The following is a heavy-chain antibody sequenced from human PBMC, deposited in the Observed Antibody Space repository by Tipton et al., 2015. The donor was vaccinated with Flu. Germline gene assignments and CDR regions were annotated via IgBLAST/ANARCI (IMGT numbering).Heavy chain of an antibody. Sequence: SLRLSCAASGFTFRTYAMHWVRQAPGKGLEWVAVISYDGNNKYFADSVKGRLTISRDNSKNTLYLQMNRLRADDTAVYYCARDPRYYYDRSGYPPDYWGQGTLVTVSS. CDR3: ARDPRYYYDRSGYPPDY. V-gene: IGHV3-30-3*01. J-gene: IGHJ4*02. D-gene: IGHD3-22*01. CDR2: ISYDGNNK. CDR1: GFTFRTYA.